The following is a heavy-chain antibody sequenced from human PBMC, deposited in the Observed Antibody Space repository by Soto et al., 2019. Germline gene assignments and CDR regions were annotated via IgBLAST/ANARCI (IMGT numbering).Heavy chain of an antibody. V-gene: IGHV3-33*01. CDR2: IWYDGSNK. CDR3: ARGQLEPRHYYYYGMDV. Sequence: PGGSLRLSCAAPGFTFSSYCMHWVRQAPGKGLEWVAVIWYDGSNKYYADSVKGRFTISRDNSKNTLYLQMNSLRAEDTAVYYCARGQLEPRHYYYYGMDVWGQGTTVTVSS. CDR1: GFTFSSYC. J-gene: IGHJ6*02. D-gene: IGHD1-1*01.